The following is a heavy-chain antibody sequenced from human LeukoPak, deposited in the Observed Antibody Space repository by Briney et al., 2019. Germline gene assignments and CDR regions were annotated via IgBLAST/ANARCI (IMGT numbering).Heavy chain of an antibody. Sequence: GASVKVSCKASGYTFTSYDINWVRQAPGQGLEWMGGIIPIFGTANYAQKFQGRVTITTDESTSTAYMELSSLRSEDTAVYYCAIEMATMVDYWGQGTLVTVSS. V-gene: IGHV1-69*05. D-gene: IGHD5-24*01. J-gene: IGHJ4*02. CDR2: IIPIFGTA. CDR3: AIEMATMVDY. CDR1: GYTFTSYD.